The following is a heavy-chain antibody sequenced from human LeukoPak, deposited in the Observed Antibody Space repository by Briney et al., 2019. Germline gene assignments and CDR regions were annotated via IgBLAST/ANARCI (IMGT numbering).Heavy chain of an antibody. CDR1: GFTFSSYG. Sequence: PGGSLRLSCAASGFTFSSYGMHWVRQAPGKGLEWVAVIWYDGSNKYYADSVKGRFTISRDNSKNTLYLQMNSLRAEDTAVYYCAKDGGKGLVPDCWGQGTLVTVSS. CDR3: AKDGGKGLVPDC. J-gene: IGHJ4*02. D-gene: IGHD3-16*01. CDR2: IWYDGSNK. V-gene: IGHV3-33*06.